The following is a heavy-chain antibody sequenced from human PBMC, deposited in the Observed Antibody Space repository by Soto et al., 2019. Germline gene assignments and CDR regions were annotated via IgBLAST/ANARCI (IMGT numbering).Heavy chain of an antibody. CDR3: ERVRGESGWHPTYLDL. CDR2: ISSRSSTI. Sequence: PGGSLRLSCAASEFTFSSYSMNWVRQAPGKGLEWVAYISSRSSTIYYGDSVKGRFTISRDNAKALLFLHMNSLRDDDTAVYYCERVRGESGWHPTYLDLWGQGTTVTVSS. D-gene: IGHD6-25*01. V-gene: IGHV3-48*02. CDR1: EFTFSSYS. J-gene: IGHJ6*02.